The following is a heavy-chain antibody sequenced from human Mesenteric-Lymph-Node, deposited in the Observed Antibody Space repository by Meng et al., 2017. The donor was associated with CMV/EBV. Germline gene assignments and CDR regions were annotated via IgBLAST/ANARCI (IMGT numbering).Heavy chain of an antibody. V-gene: IGHV1-18*01. CDR2: ISAYNGKT. Sequence: ASVKVSCKASGYTFTSYCISWVRQAPGQGLEWMGWISAYNGKTNYAQKLQGRVTMTTDTSTSTAYMELRSLRSDDTAVYYCARGVTSGYPDNAFDIWGQGTMVTVSS. J-gene: IGHJ3*02. D-gene: IGHD3-22*01. CDR3: ARGVTSGYPDNAFDI. CDR1: GYTFTSYC.